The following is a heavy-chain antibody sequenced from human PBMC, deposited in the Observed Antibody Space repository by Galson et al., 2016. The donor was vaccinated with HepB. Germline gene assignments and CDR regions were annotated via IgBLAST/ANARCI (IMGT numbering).Heavy chain of an antibody. D-gene: IGHD5-18*01. Sequence: SLRLSCAASGFTFNNYGMTWVRQAPGKGLEWVAVISSDGSNQFYADSVTGRFTISRDNSKDTLYLQMNSLRAEDTAVYYCAKDGGYTYALGYWGRGTLVTVSS. J-gene: IGHJ4*02. CDR3: AKDGGYTYALGY. CDR1: GFTFNNYG. CDR2: ISSDGSNQ. V-gene: IGHV3-30*18.